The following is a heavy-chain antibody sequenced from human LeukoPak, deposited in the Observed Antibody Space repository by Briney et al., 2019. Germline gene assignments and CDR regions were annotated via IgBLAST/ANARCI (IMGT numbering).Heavy chain of an antibody. V-gene: IGHV3-21*01. J-gene: IGHJ4*02. CDR2: ISSSSSYI. CDR1: GFTFSSYS. D-gene: IGHD6-6*01. Sequence: GGSLRLSCAASGFTFSSYSMNWVRQAPGKGLEWVSSISSSSSYIYYADSVKGGFTISRDNPKNSLYLQMNSLRAEDTAVYYCARVSHSSSSSYWGQGTLVTVSS. CDR3: ARVSHSSSSSY.